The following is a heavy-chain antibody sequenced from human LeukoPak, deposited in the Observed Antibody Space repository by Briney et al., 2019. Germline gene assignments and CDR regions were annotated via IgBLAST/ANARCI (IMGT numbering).Heavy chain of an antibody. Sequence: PSETLSLTCTVSGGSLSSYYWSGIRQPPGKGVEWVGYIYYSGSTKYNPSLKSRVTISVHTSKNQFSLKLSSVTAADTAVYYCARDRPGGLLYFDSGQGTLVTVSS. CDR1: GGSLSSYY. D-gene: IGHD3-9*01. CDR3: ARDRPGGLLYFD. J-gene: IGHJ4*02. CDR2: IYYSGST. V-gene: IGHV4-59*01.